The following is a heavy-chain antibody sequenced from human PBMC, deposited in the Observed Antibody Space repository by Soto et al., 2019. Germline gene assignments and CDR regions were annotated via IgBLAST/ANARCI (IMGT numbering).Heavy chain of an antibody. Sequence: SVKVSCKASGYTFTSYGIRWLRQSPGQGLEWMGWISAYNGNTNYAQKLQGRVTMTTDTSTSTAYMELRSLRSDDTAVYCCARLHLGSYSWFDPWGQGTLVTVSS. J-gene: IGHJ5*02. D-gene: IGHD1-26*01. CDR2: ISAYNGNT. V-gene: IGHV1-18*01. CDR1: GYTFTSYG. CDR3: ARLHLGSYSWFDP.